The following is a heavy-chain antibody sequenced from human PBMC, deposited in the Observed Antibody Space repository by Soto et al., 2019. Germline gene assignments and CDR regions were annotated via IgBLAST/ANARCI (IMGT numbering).Heavy chain of an antibody. D-gene: IGHD3-10*01. CDR3: AGFSYYYVSGRLLC. Sequence: PRGSLRLSCAASGFTFSSYAMHWVRQAPGKGLEWVAVISYDGSNKYYADSVKGRFTISRDNSKNTLYLQMNSLRVEDTAVYYCAGFSYYYVSGRLLCWGQGTLVTVCS. J-gene: IGHJ4*02. CDR2: ISYDGSNK. V-gene: IGHV3-30-3*01. CDR1: GFTFSSYA.